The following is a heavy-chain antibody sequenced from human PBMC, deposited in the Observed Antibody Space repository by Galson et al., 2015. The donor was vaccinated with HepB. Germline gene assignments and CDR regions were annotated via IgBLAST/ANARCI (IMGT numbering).Heavy chain of an antibody. J-gene: IGHJ4*02. Sequence: SLRLSCAASGFTFSTCAMHWVRQAPGKGLEYVSAISSNGGRTYYADSVKGRFTISRDNSKNTLYLQMISLRAEDTAVYYCVKDLDATVPTDYWGQGTLVTVSS. CDR2: ISSNGGRT. D-gene: IGHD4-11*01. CDR1: GFTFSTCA. V-gene: IGHV3-64D*06. CDR3: VKDLDATVPTDY.